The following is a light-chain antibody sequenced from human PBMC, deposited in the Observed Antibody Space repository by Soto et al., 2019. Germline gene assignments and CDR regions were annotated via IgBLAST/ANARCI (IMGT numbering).Light chain of an antibody. CDR1: QSISSS. J-gene: IGKJ1*01. V-gene: IGKV3-11*01. Sequence: EIVLTQSPATLSLSPGERVTLSCRASQSISSSLAWYQQKPGQAPSLLIYDASNRATGIPARFSASGSGTDFTLTISSLEPEDFAVYYCQQRSNWPPEWTFGQGTKVYIK. CDR3: QQRSNWPPEWT. CDR2: DAS.